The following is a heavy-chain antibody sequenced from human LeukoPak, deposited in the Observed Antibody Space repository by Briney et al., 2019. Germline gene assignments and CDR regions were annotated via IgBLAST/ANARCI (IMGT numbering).Heavy chain of an antibody. CDR3: ARGRRGIAVAT. D-gene: IGHD6-19*01. V-gene: IGHV4-30-2*01. Sequence: SETLSLTCAVSGGSISSGGYSWSWIRQPPGKGLEWIGYIYHSGSTYYSPSLKSRVTISVDRSKNQFSLKLSSVTAADTAVYYCARGRRGIAVATWGQGTLVSVSS. CDR2: IYHSGST. J-gene: IGHJ4*02. CDR1: GGSISSGGYS.